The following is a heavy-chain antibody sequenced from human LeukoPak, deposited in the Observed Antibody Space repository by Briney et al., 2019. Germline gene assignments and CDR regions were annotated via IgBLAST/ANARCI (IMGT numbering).Heavy chain of an antibody. CDR1: GFPFSDYP. J-gene: IGHJ4*02. D-gene: IGHD2/OR15-2a*01. CDR3: AKAQVVGAFSPFAC. CDR2: IPGGDGNT. V-gene: IGHV3-23*01. Sequence: PRGSLRLSCAASGFPFSDYPMTWVRQAPGKGLEWVSSIPGGDGNTYYADSVKGRFTISRDTSKNTLYLQLTSLRAEDTAVYYCAKAQVVGAFSPFACWGPGTLVAVSS.